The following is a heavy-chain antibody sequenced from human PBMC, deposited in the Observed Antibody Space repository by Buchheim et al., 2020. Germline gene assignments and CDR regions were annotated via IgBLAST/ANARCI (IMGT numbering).Heavy chain of an antibody. CDR1: GYTFSNYA. D-gene: IGHD6-6*01. Sequence: QVQLVQSGAEVKQPGASVKVSCKASGYTFSNYAISWVRQVPGQGLEWMALISGYSGDADYAQNFQGRVNLTTDTSTHPAHMDLRSLRSDDTAVYYCARGRPTYSSSSAGYWYFDLWGRGTL. CDR2: ISGYSGDA. J-gene: IGHJ2*01. CDR3: ARGRPTYSSSSAGYWYFDL. V-gene: IGHV1-18*04.